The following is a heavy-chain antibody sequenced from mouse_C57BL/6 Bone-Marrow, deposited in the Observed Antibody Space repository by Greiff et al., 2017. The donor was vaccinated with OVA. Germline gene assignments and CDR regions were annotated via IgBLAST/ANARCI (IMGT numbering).Heavy chain of an antibody. CDR3: ARSTGLRRNYYAMDY. J-gene: IGHJ4*01. CDR2: FTMYSDAT. D-gene: IGHD2-4*01. CDR1: YLAFMASA. V-gene: IGHV1-49*01. Sequence: LKQSGAELVRPGSSVQLSCKDSYLAFMASAMHWVKQRPGHGLEWIGSFTMYSDATEYSENFKGKATLTANTSSSTAYMELSSLTSEDSAVYYCARSTGLRRNYYAMDYWGQGTSVTVSS.